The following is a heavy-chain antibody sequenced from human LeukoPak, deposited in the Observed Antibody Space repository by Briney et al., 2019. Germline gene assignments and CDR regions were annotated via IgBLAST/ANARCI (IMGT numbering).Heavy chain of an antibody. V-gene: IGHV3-7*04. CDR2: IKQGGSEK. D-gene: IGHD3-10*01. Sequence: PGGSLRLSCAASGFSFSNYWMTWVRQVPGKGLEWVANIKQGGSEKQYVGSVKGRFTISRDNAKKTLYLQMNSLRAEDTAVYYCARDRGLFDYWGQGTLVTVSS. CDR1: GFSFSNYW. J-gene: IGHJ4*02. CDR3: ARDRGLFDY.